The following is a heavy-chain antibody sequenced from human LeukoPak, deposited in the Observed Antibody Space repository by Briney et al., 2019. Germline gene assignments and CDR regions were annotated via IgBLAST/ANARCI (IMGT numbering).Heavy chain of an antibody. J-gene: IGHJ4*02. Sequence: SETLSLTCAVYGGSFSGYYWSWMRQPPGKGLEWIGEINHSGSTNYNPSLKSRVTISVDTSKNQFSLKLSSVTAADTAVYYCARSIAAAWYPYDYWGQGTLVTVSS. CDR2: INHSGST. D-gene: IGHD6-13*01. CDR3: ARSIAAAWYPYDY. CDR1: GGSFSGYY. V-gene: IGHV4-34*01.